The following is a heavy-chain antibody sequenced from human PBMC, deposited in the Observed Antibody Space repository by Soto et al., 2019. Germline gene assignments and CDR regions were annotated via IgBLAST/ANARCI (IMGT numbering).Heavy chain of an antibody. CDR1: GYTFIRSG. D-gene: IGHD3-16*01. CDR2: INGYNGNT. CDR3: ARMGDVPYYYYGMDV. Sequence: QVQLVQSGAEVKKPGASVKVSCKASGYTFIRSGISWVRQAPGQGLEWMGWINGYNGNTNYTQKMQGRITMTTDTPTSTAYMELRSLRSDDTAVYYCARMGDVPYYYYGMDVWGQGTTVIVSS. J-gene: IGHJ6*02. V-gene: IGHV1-18*01.